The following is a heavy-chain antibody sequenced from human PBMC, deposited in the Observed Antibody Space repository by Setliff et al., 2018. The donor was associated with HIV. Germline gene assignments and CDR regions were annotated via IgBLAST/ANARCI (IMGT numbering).Heavy chain of an antibody. D-gene: IGHD3-9*01. J-gene: IGHJ4*02. CDR2: IYTSGRT. Sequence: SETLSLTCTVSGGSISSYYWSWIRQPPGKGLEWIGYIYTSGRTFYTPSLKSRVTMSIDTSQNQFSLKLNSITAADTAVYYCARKGAGYNTYYFDYWGQGALVTVSS. V-gene: IGHV4-4*08. CDR3: ARKGAGYNTYYFDY. CDR1: GGSISSYY.